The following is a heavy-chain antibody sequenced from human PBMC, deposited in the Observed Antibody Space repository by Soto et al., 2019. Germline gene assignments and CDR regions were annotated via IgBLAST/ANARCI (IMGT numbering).Heavy chain of an antibody. Sequence: SQTLSLTCDISGDSVSTNSGAWNWIRQSPSRGLEWLGRTYYRSKWYNDYAVSVKGRITFNADTSKNQFSLQLSSVTPEDTAVYYCARDRAGFCTSGSRYGLAFWGRGTLVTVSS. J-gene: IGHJ4*02. CDR1: GDSVSTNSGA. V-gene: IGHV6-1*01. CDR3: ARDRAGFCTSGSRYGLAF. CDR2: TYYRSKWYN. D-gene: IGHD2-8*01.